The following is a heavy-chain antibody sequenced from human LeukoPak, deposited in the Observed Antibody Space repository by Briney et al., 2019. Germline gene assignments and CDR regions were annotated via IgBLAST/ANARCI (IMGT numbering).Heavy chain of an antibody. J-gene: IGHJ5*02. CDR1: GGTFSSYA. V-gene: IGHV1-69*06. CDR2: IIPIFGTA. D-gene: IGHD1-7*01. Sequence: ASVKVSCKASGGTFSSYAISWVRQAPGQGVEWMGRIIPIFGTANYAQKFQGRVTITADKSTSTAYMELSSLRSEDTAVYYCARGELELNWFDPWGQGTLVTVSS. CDR3: ARGELELNWFDP.